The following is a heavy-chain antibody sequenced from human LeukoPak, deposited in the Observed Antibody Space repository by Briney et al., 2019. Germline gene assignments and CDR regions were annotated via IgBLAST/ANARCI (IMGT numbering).Heavy chain of an antibody. D-gene: IGHD6-13*01. CDR3: ARERPGYSSSFDY. Sequence: PSETLSLTRTVSGGSISSYYWSWIRQPPGKGLEWIGYIYYSGSTNYNPSLKSRVTISVDTSKNQFSLKLSSVTAADTAVYYCARERPGYSSSFDYWGQGTLVTVSS. V-gene: IGHV4-59*12. CDR1: GGSISSYY. J-gene: IGHJ4*02. CDR2: IYYSGST.